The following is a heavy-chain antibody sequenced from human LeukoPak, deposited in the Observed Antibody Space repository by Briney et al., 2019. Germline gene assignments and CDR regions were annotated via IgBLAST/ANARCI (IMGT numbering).Heavy chain of an antibody. Sequence: PGGSLRLSCAASGFTFSSYWMHWVRQAPGKGLVWVSRINSDGSSTSYADSVEGRFTISRDNAKNTLYLQMNSLRAEDTAVYYCARGSSSWYPLDYWGQGTLVTVSS. CDR1: GFTFSSYW. CDR3: ARGSSSWYPLDY. CDR2: INSDGSST. D-gene: IGHD6-13*01. J-gene: IGHJ4*02. V-gene: IGHV3-74*01.